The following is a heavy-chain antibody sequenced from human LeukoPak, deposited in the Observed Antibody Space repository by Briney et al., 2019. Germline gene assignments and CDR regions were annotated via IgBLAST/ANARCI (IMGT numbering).Heavy chain of an antibody. CDR1: GYTFTVYF. Sequence: ASVKVSCKASGYTFTVYFMHWVRQAPGQGLEWMGLMNPDNGGTHYAQKFQGRVTMTRDSSINTAYMELSRLTSDDTAVYYCATLGGRSLAAQNGYWGQGTLVTVSS. J-gene: IGHJ4*02. CDR3: ATLGGRSLAAQNGY. CDR2: MNPDNGGT. V-gene: IGHV1-2*02. D-gene: IGHD3-16*01.